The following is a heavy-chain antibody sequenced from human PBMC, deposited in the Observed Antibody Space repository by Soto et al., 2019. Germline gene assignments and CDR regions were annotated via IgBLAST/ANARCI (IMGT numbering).Heavy chain of an antibody. Sequence: GGSLRLSCAASGFTFSSYSMNWVRQAPGKGLEWVSSISSSSSYIYYADSVKGRFTISRDNAKNSLYLQMNSLRAEDTAVYYCAGIRDGYNWLIDYWGQGTLVTVSS. CDR1: GFTFSSYS. D-gene: IGHD5-12*01. CDR2: ISSSSSYI. CDR3: AGIRDGYNWLIDY. V-gene: IGHV3-21*01. J-gene: IGHJ4*02.